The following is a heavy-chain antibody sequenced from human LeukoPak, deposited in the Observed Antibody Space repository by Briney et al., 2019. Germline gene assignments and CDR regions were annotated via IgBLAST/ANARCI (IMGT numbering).Heavy chain of an antibody. D-gene: IGHD4-17*01. CDR1: GASISPYY. J-gene: IGHJ4*02. CDR3: ARVKDTDYGDYGNYFDY. Sequence: SETLSLTCTVSGASISPYYWSWIRQPPGKGLEWIGYIYYSGSTNYNPSLKSRDTISVDTSKNQFSLKLSSVTAADTAVYYCARVKDTDYGDYGNYFDYWGQGTLVTVSS. CDR2: IYYSGST. V-gene: IGHV4-59*01.